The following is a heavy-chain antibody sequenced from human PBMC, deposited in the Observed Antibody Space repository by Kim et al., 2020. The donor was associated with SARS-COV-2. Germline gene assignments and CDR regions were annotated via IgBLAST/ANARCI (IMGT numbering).Heavy chain of an antibody. D-gene: IGHD5-12*01. CDR1: GGSFSGYY. Sequence: SETLSLTCAVYGGSFSGYYWSWIRQPPGKGLEWIGEIDHSGSTNYNPSLKSRVTISVDTSKNQFSLKLSSVTAADTAVYYCAGDSGYDPLWGQGTLVTVSS. CDR2: IDHSGST. V-gene: IGHV4-34*01. CDR3: AGDSGYDPL. J-gene: IGHJ4*02.